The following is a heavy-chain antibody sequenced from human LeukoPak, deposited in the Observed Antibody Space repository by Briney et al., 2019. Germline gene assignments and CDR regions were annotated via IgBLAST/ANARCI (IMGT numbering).Heavy chain of an antibody. CDR3: AKDGRYYGSGSDYYYYYMDV. Sequence: PGGSLRLSCAASGFTPSSYGMHWVRQAPGKGLEWVAVIWYDGSNKYYADSVKGRFTISRDNSKNTLYLQMNSLRAEDTAVYYCAKDGRYYGSGSDYYYYYMDVWGKGTTVTVSS. J-gene: IGHJ6*03. CDR1: GFTPSSYG. CDR2: IWYDGSNK. V-gene: IGHV3-33*06. D-gene: IGHD3-10*01.